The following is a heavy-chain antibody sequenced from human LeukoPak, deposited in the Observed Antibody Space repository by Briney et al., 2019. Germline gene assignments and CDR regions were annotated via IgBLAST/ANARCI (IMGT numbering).Heavy chain of an antibody. CDR1: GGSVSSSSYH. V-gene: IGHV4-39*01. D-gene: IGHD4-17*01. CDR2: LYYSGST. Sequence: SETLSLTCTVSGGSVSSSSYHWGWIRQPPGKGLEWIGSLYYSGSTYYNPSLKSRVTISVDTSKNQFSLKLSSVTAADTAVYYCARVPTVTFFDYWGQGTLVTVSS. J-gene: IGHJ4*02. CDR3: ARVPTVTFFDY.